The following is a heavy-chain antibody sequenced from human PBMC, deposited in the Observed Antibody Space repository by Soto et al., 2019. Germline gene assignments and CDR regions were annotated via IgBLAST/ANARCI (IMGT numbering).Heavy chain of an antibody. CDR2: VYYTGST. CDR1: DVSITNYC. Sequence: PSETLSLTWTVSDVSITNYCWSWIRQPPGRGLEWLGYVYYTGSTIYNPSLKSRVAMSVDTSKKQISLKLTSVTAADTAVYYCAREDTRWFDPWGQGTLVTVSS. D-gene: IGHD5-18*01. J-gene: IGHJ5*02. V-gene: IGHV4-59*01. CDR3: AREDTRWFDP.